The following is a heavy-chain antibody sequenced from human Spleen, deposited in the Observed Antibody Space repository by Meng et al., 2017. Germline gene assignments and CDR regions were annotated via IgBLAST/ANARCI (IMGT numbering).Heavy chain of an antibody. CDR2: IKQDGSEK. V-gene: IGHV3-7*03. CDR3: IRSTGTDFDY. D-gene: IGHD1-7*01. Sequence: GESLKISCAASGFTFSSYWMSWVRQAPGKGLEWVANIKQDGSEKYYVDSVKGRFTISRDNAKNSLSLQMNSLRPEDTALYYCIRSTGTDFDYWGQGTLVTVSS. J-gene: IGHJ4*02. CDR1: GFTFSSYW.